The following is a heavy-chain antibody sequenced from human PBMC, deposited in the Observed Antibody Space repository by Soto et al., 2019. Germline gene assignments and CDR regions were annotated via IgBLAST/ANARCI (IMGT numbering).Heavy chain of an antibody. CDR2: IYYSGST. Sequence: QVQLQESGPGLVKPSETLSLTCTVSGGSISSYYWSWIRQPPGKGLEWIGYIYYSGSTNYNPSLKSRVTISVDTSKNQFSLKLSSVTAADTAVYYCAREETDLTFGGVISRRFDYWGQGTLVTVSS. J-gene: IGHJ4*02. CDR3: AREETDLTFGGVISRRFDY. V-gene: IGHV4-59*01. CDR1: GGSISSYY. D-gene: IGHD3-16*01.